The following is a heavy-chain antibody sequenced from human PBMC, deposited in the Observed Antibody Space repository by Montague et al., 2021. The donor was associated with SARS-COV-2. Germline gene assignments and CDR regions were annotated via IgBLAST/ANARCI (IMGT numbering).Heavy chain of an antibody. Sequence: SLRLSCAASGFTFNNYGIHWVRQAPGKGLEWVAVISYEGSQKFFSDSVKDRFAISRDSAQRTVFLQMNSLRVDDTAVYHCAKASEVFWLGQFARDAFDIWSQGTTVVVSS. CDR3: AKASEVFWLGQFARDAFDI. V-gene: IGHV3-30*18. J-gene: IGHJ3*02. CDR1: GFTFNNYG. CDR2: ISYEGSQK. D-gene: IGHD3-10*01.